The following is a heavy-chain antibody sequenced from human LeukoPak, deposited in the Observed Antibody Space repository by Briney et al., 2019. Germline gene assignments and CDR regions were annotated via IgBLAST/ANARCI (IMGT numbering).Heavy chain of an antibody. D-gene: IGHD3-22*01. CDR1: GGSFSGYY. CDR2: INHSGST. V-gene: IGHV4-34*01. J-gene: IGHJ4*02. CDR3: ARVQNLYYYDSSGYSH. Sequence: PSETLSLTCAVYGGSFSGYYWSWIRQPPGKGLEWIGEINHSGSTNYNPSLKSRVTISVDTSKNQFSLKLSSVTAADTAVYYCARVQNLYYYDSSGYSHWGQGTLVTVSS.